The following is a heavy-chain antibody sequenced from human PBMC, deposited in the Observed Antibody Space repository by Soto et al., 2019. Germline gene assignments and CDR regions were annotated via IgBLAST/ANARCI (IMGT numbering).Heavy chain of an antibody. CDR2: LYSGGDT. CDR3: ARHDWFHP. V-gene: IGHV3-66*04. CDR1: GFTVSSDY. J-gene: IGHJ5*02. Sequence: EVQLVESGGVLVQPGGSLRLSCAASGFTVSSDYMSWVRQAPGKGLEWVSVLYSGGDTYYTDYVKGRFTISRDNSKNTLYLQMNSVRVEDTAVYYCARHDWFHPWGQGTLVTVSS.